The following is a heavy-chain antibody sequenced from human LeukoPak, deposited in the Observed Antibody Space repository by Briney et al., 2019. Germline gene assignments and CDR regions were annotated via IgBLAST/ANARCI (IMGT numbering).Heavy chain of an antibody. CDR2: ICYSGTT. J-gene: IGHJ3*02. CDR3: ARMISSGWRRGDAFDI. V-gene: IGHV4-59*01. CDR1: GGSGGSITNYY. Sequence: SSETLSLTCTVSGGSGGSITNYYWSWIRQPPGKGLEWIGYICYSGTTNYNPSLKSRVTISLDTSKNQFSLKLRSVTAADTAVYYCARMISSGWRRGDAFDIWGQGTMVTVSS. D-gene: IGHD6-19*01.